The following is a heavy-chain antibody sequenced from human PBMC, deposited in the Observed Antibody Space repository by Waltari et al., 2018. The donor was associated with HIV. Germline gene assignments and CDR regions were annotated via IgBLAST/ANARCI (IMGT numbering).Heavy chain of an antibody. CDR3: TGTSTGSDYYDEVDV. D-gene: IGHD2-21*02. J-gene: IGHJ6*02. V-gene: IGHV4-61*02. CDR1: GGSIHSGSSY. Sequence: QVQLQESGGGLVKPSQTLSLTCTVSGGSIHSGSSYWKWIRKPAGKGLEWIGRLYTSGNTNYHPTRRDPVTITVDTSKNQFSQRVSAVTASDTGIYYCTGTSTGSDYYDEVDVWGPGTTVTV. CDR2: LYTSGNT.